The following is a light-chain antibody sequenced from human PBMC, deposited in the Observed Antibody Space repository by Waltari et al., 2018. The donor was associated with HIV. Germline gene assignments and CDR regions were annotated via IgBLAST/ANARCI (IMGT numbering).Light chain of an antibody. V-gene: IGLV2-11*01. Sequence: QSALTQPRSVSGSPGPSVTISCTGSNNAIGSYRYVSWYQPHPGEAPTVIIYEVDQRPSGVPDRFSGSRSGNTASLTISGLQTEDESDYYCCSYAGTNIWVFGTGTKGTV. CDR3: CSYAGTNIWV. CDR2: EVD. J-gene: IGLJ1*01. CDR1: NNAIGSYRY.